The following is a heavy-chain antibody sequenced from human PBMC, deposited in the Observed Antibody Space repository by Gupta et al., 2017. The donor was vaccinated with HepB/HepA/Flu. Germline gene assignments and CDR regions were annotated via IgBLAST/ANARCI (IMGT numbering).Heavy chain of an antibody. CDR1: GFTFSSYA. CDR2: ISGRGGNK. J-gene: IGHJ4*02. D-gene: IGHD3-10*01. V-gene: IGHV3-23*01. Sequence: EVQLLESGGGLVQPGGSLRLSCAASGFTFSSYAMSWVRQAPGKGLEWVSAISGRGGNKYYADSVKGRFTISRDNSKNTLYLQMNSLRAEDTAVYYCAKDSQQQRFPFVYFDYWGQGTLVTVSS. CDR3: AKDSQQQRFPFVYFDY.